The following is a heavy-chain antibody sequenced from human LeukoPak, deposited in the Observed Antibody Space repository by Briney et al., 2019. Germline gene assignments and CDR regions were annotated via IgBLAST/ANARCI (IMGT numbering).Heavy chain of an antibody. V-gene: IGHV3-7*01. J-gene: IGHJ4*02. CDR1: GLTFSTYW. Sequence: PGGSLRLSCAASGLTFSTYWMKWFRQTPGKGLEWVAKIKADGGEKDHVASVKGRFTISRDNAKNSLYLQMNSLRVEDTAVYCCARGGAARPDFWGQGTLVTVSS. D-gene: IGHD6-6*01. CDR3: ARGGAARPDF. CDR2: IKADGGEK.